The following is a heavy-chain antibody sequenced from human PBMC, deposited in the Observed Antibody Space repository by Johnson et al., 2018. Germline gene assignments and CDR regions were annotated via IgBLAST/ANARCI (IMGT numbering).Heavy chain of an antibody. CDR1: GFTFRNYG. CDR3: AKARAFGLPAAGLELDV. CDR2: ISYDESYK. J-gene: IGHJ6*02. V-gene: IGHV3-30*18. Sequence: QVQLQQSGGGVVQPGRSLRLSCAASGFTFRNYGMHWVRQAPGKGLEWVAIISYDESYKDYADSVKGRFTISRDKSKNTLFLPMNSLRAEETAVYYWAKARAFGLPAAGLELDVWGQGTSVTVSS. D-gene: IGHD6-13*01.